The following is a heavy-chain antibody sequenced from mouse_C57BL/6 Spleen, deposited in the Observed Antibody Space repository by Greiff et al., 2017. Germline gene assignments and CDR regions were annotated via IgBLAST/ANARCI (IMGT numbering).Heavy chain of an antibody. Sequence: QVQLKQPGAELVKPGASVKLSCKASGYTFTSYWMHWVKQRPGQGLEWIGMIHPNSGSTNYNEKFKSKATLTVDKSSSTAYMQLSSLTSEDSAVDYCAREGHDGYYLWFAYWGQGTLVTVSA. CDR3: AREGHDGYYLWFAY. CDR2: IHPNSGST. CDR1: GYTFTSYW. J-gene: IGHJ3*01. D-gene: IGHD2-3*01. V-gene: IGHV1-64*01.